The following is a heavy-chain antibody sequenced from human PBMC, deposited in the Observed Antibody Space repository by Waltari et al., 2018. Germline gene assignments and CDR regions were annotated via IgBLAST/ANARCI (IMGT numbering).Heavy chain of an antibody. Sequence: QLQLQESGPGLVKPSETLSLTCTVSGGAISSSSSYWGWIRQPPGKGLEWIGSIYYSGSTYYNPSLKSRVTISVDTSKNQFSLKLSSVTAADTAVYYCARHGEWDYYGSGSYGNFDYWGQGTLVTVSS. J-gene: IGHJ4*02. CDR1: GGAISSSSSY. CDR2: IYYSGST. V-gene: IGHV4-39*01. CDR3: ARHGEWDYYGSGSYGNFDY. D-gene: IGHD3-10*01.